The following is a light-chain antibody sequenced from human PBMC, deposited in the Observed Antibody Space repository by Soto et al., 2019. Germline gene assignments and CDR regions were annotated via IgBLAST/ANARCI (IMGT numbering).Light chain of an antibody. CDR3: SSYTTNNTYV. CDR2: DVS. CDR1: SSDVGGYTH. J-gene: IGLJ1*01. Sequence: QSVLTQPASVSASPGQSITISCTGTSSDVGGYTHVSWYLQHPGKAPKLIIYDVSNRPSGVSNRFSGSKSGNTASLTISGLQAEDEADYYCSSYTTNNTYVFGTGTKVTVL. V-gene: IGLV2-14*03.